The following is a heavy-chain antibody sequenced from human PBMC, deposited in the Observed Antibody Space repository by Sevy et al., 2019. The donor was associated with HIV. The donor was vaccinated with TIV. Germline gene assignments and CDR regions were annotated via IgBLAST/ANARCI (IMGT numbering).Heavy chain of an antibody. V-gene: IGHV3-48*02. J-gene: IGHJ4*02. Sequence: GGSLRLSCAASGFTFSSYSMNWVRQAPGKGLEWVSYISSSSSTIYYADSVKGRFTISRDNAKNSLHLQMNSLRDEDTAVYYCARGHFSDYYDSSGYPYWGQGTLVTVSS. D-gene: IGHD3-22*01. CDR3: ARGHFSDYYDSSGYPY. CDR2: ISSSSSTI. CDR1: GFTFSSYS.